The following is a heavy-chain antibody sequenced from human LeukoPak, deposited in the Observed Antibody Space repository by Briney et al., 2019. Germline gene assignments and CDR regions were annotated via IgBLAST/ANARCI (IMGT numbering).Heavy chain of an antibody. CDR1: GFTFSSYA. CDR2: ISYDGSNK. V-gene: IGHV3-30*04. J-gene: IGHJ3*02. D-gene: IGHD3-9*01. Sequence: GGSLRLSCAASGFTFSSYAMHWVRQAPGKGLEWVAVISYDGSNKYYADSVKGRFTISRDNSKNTPYLQMNSLRAEDTAVYYCASLITIFDAFDIWGQGTMVTVSS. CDR3: ASLITIFDAFDI.